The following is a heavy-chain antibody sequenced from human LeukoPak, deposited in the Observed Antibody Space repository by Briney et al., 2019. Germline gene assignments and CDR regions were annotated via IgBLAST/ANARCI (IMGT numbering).Heavy chain of an antibody. D-gene: IGHD6-13*01. CDR3: ANMYSILGYTEASHVSFFEY. J-gene: IGHJ4*02. CDR1: GFNFGTYA. Sequence: GGSLRLSCAASGFNFGTYAMTWVRQAPGKGLEWVSSIGSSGSSTYYADSVKGRFTISRDNSKNTLLLQMNSLGAEDTAIYYCANMYSILGYTEASHVSFFEYWGLGTLVTVSS. CDR2: IGSSGSST. V-gene: IGHV3-23*01.